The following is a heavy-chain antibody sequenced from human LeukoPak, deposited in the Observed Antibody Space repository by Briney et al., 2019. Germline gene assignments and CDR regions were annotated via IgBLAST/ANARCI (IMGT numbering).Heavy chain of an antibody. CDR1: GFTFSSYG. V-gene: IGHV3-30*02. J-gene: IGHJ4*02. D-gene: IGHD6-19*01. CDR2: IRYDGSNK. CDR3: AKEEEAVAEAPTPDY. Sequence: GGSLRLSCAASGFTFSSYGMHWVRQAPGKGLEWVAFIRYDGSNKYYADSVKGRFTISRDNSKNTLYLQMNSLRAEDTAVYYCAKEEEAVAEAPTPDYWGQGTLVTVSS.